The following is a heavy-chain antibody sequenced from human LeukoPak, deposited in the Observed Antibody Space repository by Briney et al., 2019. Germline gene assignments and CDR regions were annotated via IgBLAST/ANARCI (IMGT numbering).Heavy chain of an antibody. Sequence: GGSPRLSCAASGFTFSDYYMSWIRQAPGKGLEWVSYISSSGSTIYYADSVKGRFTISRDNAKNSLYLQMNSLRAEDTAVYYCARAQQLADFDYWGQGTLVTVSS. V-gene: IGHV3-11*01. J-gene: IGHJ4*02. CDR1: GFTFSDYY. CDR3: ARAQQLADFDY. D-gene: IGHD6-13*01. CDR2: ISSSGSTI.